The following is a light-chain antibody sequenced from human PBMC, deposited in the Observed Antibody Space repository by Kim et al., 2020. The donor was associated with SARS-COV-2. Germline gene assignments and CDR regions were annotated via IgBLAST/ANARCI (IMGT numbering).Light chain of an antibody. Sequence: ASVGDRFTSSYRASQSISSYLNWYQQRPGKAPKLLIYAASSLQSGFPSRFSDSGSGTDFTLTISSLQPEDFATYYCQQSYSTPWTFGQGAKVDIK. CDR2: AAS. J-gene: IGKJ1*01. CDR3: QQSYSTPWT. V-gene: IGKV1-39*01. CDR1: QSISSY.